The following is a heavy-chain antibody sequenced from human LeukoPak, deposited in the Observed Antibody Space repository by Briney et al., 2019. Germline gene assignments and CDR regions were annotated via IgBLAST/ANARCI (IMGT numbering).Heavy chain of an antibody. CDR1: GFTFSNFW. CDR3: ARGDDFSGDH. D-gene: IGHD1-1*01. CDR2: IHPEGNEK. Sequence: GSLRLSCATSGFTFSNFWMSWVRQAPGRGLEWVANIHPEGNEKYHVESVKGRFTISRDNTRDLLFLQMNGLRVEDTAVYYCARGDDFSGDHWGQGTLVTVSS. J-gene: IGHJ4*02. V-gene: IGHV3-7*04.